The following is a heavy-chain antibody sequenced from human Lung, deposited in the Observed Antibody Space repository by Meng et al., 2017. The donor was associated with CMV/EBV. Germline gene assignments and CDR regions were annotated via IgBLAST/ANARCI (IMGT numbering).Heavy chain of an antibody. CDR3: ARGGRGAAAGQDY. V-gene: IGHV4-59*01. D-gene: IGHD6-13*01. Sequence: SETLSLXCTVSGDSMNNYYWNWIRQPPGKGLEWIGYMYYSGSTNYNPSLKSRVTISVDTSKNQFSLILSSVTAADTAVYYCARGGRGAAAGQDYWGQGTLVTVSS. J-gene: IGHJ4*02. CDR1: GDSMNNYY. CDR2: MYYSGST.